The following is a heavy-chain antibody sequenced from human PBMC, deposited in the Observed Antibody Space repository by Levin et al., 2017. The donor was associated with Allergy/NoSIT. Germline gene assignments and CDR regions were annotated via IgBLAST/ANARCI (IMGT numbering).Heavy chain of an antibody. Sequence: GGSLRLSCAASGFTFSSYAMSWVRQAPGKGLEWVSAISGSGGSTYYADSVKGRFTISRDNSKNTLYLQMNSLRAEDTAVYYCAKVEAYFDWLLNLGLRKGDYYFDYWGQGTLVTVSS. J-gene: IGHJ4*02. D-gene: IGHD3-9*01. CDR1: GFTFSSYA. CDR2: ISGSGGST. V-gene: IGHV3-23*01. CDR3: AKVEAYFDWLLNLGLRKGDYYFDY.